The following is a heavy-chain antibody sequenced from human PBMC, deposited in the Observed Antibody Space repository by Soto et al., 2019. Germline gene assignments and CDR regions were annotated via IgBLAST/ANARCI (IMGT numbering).Heavy chain of an antibody. CDR2: INPSDGST. CDR1: GYTFTSYY. CDR3: ASNQRITIFGVVIIPYDGMDV. Sequence: ASVKVSCKASGYTFTSYYMHWVRQAPGQGLEWMGIINPSDGSTSYAQKFQGRVTMTRDTSTSTVYMELSSLRSEDTAVYYCASNQRITIFGVVIIPYDGMDVWGQGTTVTVSS. J-gene: IGHJ6*02. V-gene: IGHV1-46*01. D-gene: IGHD3-3*01.